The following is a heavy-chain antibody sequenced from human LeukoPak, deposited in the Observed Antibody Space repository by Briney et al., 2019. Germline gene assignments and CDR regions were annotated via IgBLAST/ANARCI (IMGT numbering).Heavy chain of an antibody. Sequence: GGSLRLSCAASGFTFSSYWMSWVRQAPGKGLEWVANIKQDGSDKYYVDSVKGRFTISIDMAKNSLYLQMNSLRAEDTAVYYCARESSSYSDAFDIWGQGTMVTVSS. J-gene: IGHJ3*02. V-gene: IGHV3-7*01. CDR2: IKQDGSDK. CDR3: ARESSSYSDAFDI. CDR1: GFTFSSYW. D-gene: IGHD6-13*01.